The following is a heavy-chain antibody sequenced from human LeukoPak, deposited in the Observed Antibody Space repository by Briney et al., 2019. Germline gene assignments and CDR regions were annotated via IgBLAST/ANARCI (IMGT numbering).Heavy chain of an antibody. CDR1: GGSFSGYY. J-gene: IGHJ4*02. Sequence: LSLTCAVYGGSFSGYYWSWIRQPPGKGLEWVSSISRSGSSIYYADSVKGRFTTSRDNGKNSLYLQMTSLRAEDTAIYYCAGRACTNGECPFDYWGQGTLVTISS. V-gene: IGHV3-11*01. CDR2: ISRSGSSI. D-gene: IGHD2-8*01. CDR3: AGRACTNGECPFDY.